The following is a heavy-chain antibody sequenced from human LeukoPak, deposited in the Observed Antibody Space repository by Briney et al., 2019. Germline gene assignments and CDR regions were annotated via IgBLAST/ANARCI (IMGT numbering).Heavy chain of an antibody. V-gene: IGHV3-33*08. J-gene: IGHJ4*02. D-gene: IGHD1-14*01. CDR1: GFTFRSYW. CDR3: TRYNNDHFDY. Sequence: GGSLRLSCAASGFTFRSYWMSWVRQAPGKGLEWVAVIAYDGSRAFYDDSVKGRFTISRDNSKNTMSVQMDDLRAEDTAVYYCTRYNNDHFDYWGQGTLVTVSS. CDR2: IAYDGSRA.